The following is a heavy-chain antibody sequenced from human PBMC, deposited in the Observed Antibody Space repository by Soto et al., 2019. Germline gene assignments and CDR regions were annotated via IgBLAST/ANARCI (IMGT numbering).Heavy chain of an antibody. Sequence: EVQLLESGGGLVQPGGSLRLSCAASGFTFSSYAMSWVRQAPGKGLEWVSAISGNGGSTYYADSVKGRFTISRDNSKNTQYLQMNRLRAEDTAVYYCAKDPGLKDDLSYSSSSEVDYWGQGTLVTVSS. J-gene: IGHJ4*02. CDR1: GFTFSSYA. V-gene: IGHV3-23*01. D-gene: IGHD6-6*01. CDR3: AKDPGLKDDLSYSSSSEVDY. CDR2: ISGNGGST.